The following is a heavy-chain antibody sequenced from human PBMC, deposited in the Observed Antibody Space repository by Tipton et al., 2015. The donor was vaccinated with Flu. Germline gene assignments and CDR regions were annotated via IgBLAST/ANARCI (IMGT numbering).Heavy chain of an antibody. V-gene: IGHV4-4*07. CDR2: IYTSGST. Sequence: TLSLTCTVSGGSISSYYWSWIRQPAGKGLEWIGRIYTSGSTNYNPSLKSRVTMSVDTSKNQFSLKLSSVTAADTAVYYCARTYCSSTSCYEPDAFDIWGQGTMVTVSS. J-gene: IGHJ3*02. D-gene: IGHD2-2*01. CDR3: ARTYCSSTSCYEPDAFDI. CDR1: GGSISSYY.